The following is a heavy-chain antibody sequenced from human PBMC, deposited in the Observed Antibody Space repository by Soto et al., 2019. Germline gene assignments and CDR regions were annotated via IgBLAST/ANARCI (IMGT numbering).Heavy chain of an antibody. D-gene: IGHD3-22*01. J-gene: IGHJ3*02. V-gene: IGHV1-2*02. CDR3: ARATYYYDSSGYYPPLPNAFDI. CDR2: INPNGGGT. CDR1: GYTFTGYY. Sequence: ASVKVSCKASGYTFTGYYMHWVRQAPGQGLEWVGWINPNGGGTNYAQKFQGRVTMTWDTSISTAYMELSRLRSDDTAVYYCARATYYYDSSGYYPPLPNAFDIWGLGTMVTVSS.